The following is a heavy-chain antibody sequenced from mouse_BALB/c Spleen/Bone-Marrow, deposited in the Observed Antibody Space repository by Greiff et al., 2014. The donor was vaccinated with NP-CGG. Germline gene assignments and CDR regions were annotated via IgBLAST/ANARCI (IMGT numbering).Heavy chain of an antibody. CDR1: GYTFTNYW. V-gene: IGHV1-63*02. CDR2: IYCGGGYT. CDR3: ARECSY. Sequence: VQLQQSGAELVRPGTSVKMSCKAAGYTFTNYWIGWIKQRPGQGLEWIGDIYCGGGYTNYNEKFKGKATLTADTSSNTTYMHLSSLASEDSAIYYCARECSYWGQGTLVTVSA. J-gene: IGHJ3*01.